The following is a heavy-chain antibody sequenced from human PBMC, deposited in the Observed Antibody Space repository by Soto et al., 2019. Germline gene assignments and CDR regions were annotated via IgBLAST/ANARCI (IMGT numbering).Heavy chain of an antibody. CDR1: GFTFSSYW. CDR3: AKDLVYGSGSLGH. Sequence: GGSLRLSCAASGFTFSSYWMHWVRQVPGKGLVWVSRIRGDGSDIQYADSVKGRFTISRDNAKNTLDLQMNSLRAEDTAVYYCAKDLVYGSGSLGHWGQGTLVTVSS. V-gene: IGHV3-74*03. CDR2: IRGDGSDI. J-gene: IGHJ4*02. D-gene: IGHD3-10*01.